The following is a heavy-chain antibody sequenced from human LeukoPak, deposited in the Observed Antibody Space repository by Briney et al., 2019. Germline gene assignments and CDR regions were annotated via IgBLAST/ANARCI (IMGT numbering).Heavy chain of an antibody. V-gene: IGHV1-46*01. D-gene: IGHD4-11*01. CDR1: GYTFTSYY. CDR3: ARVLDYSNYGNPPAY. J-gene: IGHJ4*02. CDR2: INPSGGST. Sequence: GESLKISCKGSGYTFTSYYMHWVRQAPGQGLEWMGIINPSGGSTSYAQKFQGRVTMTRDTSTSTVYMELSSLRSEDTAVYYCARVLDYSNYGNPPAYWGQGTLVTVSS.